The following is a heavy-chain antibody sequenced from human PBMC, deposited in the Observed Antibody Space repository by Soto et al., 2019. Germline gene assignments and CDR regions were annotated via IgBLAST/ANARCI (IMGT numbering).Heavy chain of an antibody. CDR2: IYFSGTT. J-gene: IGHJ5*02. V-gene: IGHV4-31*02. D-gene: IGHD3-22*01. Sequence: WTWIRQHPGKGLEWLGTIYFSGTTNYNPSLKSRVTISVDTSKSQFSLKLSSVTAADTAVYYCARRDRSGFSYWLDTWGQGTLVTVSS. CDR3: ARRDRSGFSYWLDT.